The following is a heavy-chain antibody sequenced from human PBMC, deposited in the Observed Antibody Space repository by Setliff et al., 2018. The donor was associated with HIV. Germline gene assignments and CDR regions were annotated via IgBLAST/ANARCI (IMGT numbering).Heavy chain of an antibody. V-gene: IGHV3-7*03. CDR3: ARDDSNGNTDAFDI. CDR2: IKQDGSKA. Sequence: GGSLRLSWAASGFTVTTYWMSWVRQAPGKGLEWVANIKQDGSKAYYMDSVKGRFTISRDNPKNSLYLQMTSLRAEDTAVYYCARDDSNGNTDAFDIWGQGTTVTVSS. D-gene: IGHD5-18*01. CDR1: GFTVTTYW. J-gene: IGHJ3*02.